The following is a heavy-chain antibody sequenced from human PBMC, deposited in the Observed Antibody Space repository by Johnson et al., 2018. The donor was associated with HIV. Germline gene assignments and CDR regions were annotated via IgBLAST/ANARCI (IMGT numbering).Heavy chain of an antibody. D-gene: IGHD2/OR15-2a*01. J-gene: IGHJ3*02. CDR1: GFTFSSYA. V-gene: IGHV3-15*01. Sequence: VQLVESGGGVVQPGRSLRLSCAASGFTFSSYAMHWVRQAPGKGLEWVGRINSKTDAGTTDYAAPAKGRFTISRDDSKNMLYLQMNSLKTEDTGVYYCTTDGVGDNIVSAFDMWGQGTMVTVSS. CDR2: INSKTDAGTT. CDR3: TTDGVGDNIVSAFDM.